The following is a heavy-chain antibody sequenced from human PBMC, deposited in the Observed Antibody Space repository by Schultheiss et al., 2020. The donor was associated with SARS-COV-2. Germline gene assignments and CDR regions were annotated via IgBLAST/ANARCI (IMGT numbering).Heavy chain of an antibody. CDR2: IYYSGST. Sequence: SETLSLTCTVSGASISLFYWSWIRQSAGKGLEWIGYIYYSGSTNYNPSLKSRVTISVDTSKNQFSLKLSSVTAADTAVYYCASTSDIVVAVATTWGQGTLVTVSS. D-gene: IGHD2-15*01. V-gene: IGHV4-59*12. CDR1: GASISLFY. CDR3: ASTSDIVVAVATT. J-gene: IGHJ1*01.